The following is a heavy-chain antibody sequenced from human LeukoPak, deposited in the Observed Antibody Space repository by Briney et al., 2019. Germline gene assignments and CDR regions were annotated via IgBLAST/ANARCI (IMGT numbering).Heavy chain of an antibody. V-gene: IGHV4-39*01. CDR3: ARLLPLHAPGSYYFDY. J-gene: IGHJ4*02. CDR1: GGSISSSSYY. Sequence: SETLSLTCTVSGGSISSSSYYWGWIRQPPGKGLEWIGSIYYSGSTYYNPSLKSRVTISVDTSKNQFSLKLSSVTAAVTAVYYCARLLPLHAPGSYYFDYWGQGTLVTVSS. CDR2: IYYSGST. D-gene: IGHD1-14*01.